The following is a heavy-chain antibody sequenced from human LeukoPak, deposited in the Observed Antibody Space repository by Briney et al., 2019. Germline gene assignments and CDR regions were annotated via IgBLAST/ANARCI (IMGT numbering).Heavy chain of an antibody. Sequence: SETLSLTCTVSGDSMRSYYWSWIRQPPGQGLEWIGYMSYIGITNYNPSLKSRVTISVDRSKNQVSLKLTSLTAADTAVYYCARTTDWGSPAYPDYWGQGTLVTVSS. CDR1: GDSMRSYY. CDR3: ARTTDWGSPAYPDY. D-gene: IGHD7-27*01. CDR2: MSYIGIT. V-gene: IGHV4-59*12. J-gene: IGHJ4*02.